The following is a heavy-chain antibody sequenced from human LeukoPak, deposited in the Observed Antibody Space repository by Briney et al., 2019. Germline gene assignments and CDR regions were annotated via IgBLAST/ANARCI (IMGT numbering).Heavy chain of an antibody. V-gene: IGHV3-23*01. D-gene: IGHD6-19*01. J-gene: IGHJ3*01. CDR3: AKVRDTRDWYKDAFDV. Sequence: PGGSLRLSCAASGVTFSTYAMSWVRQAPGKGLEWVSAITGTGGHTYYAASVEGRFTVSRDNSKNTLYLQMSSLRAEDTAMYYCAKVRDTRDWYKDAFDVWGQGTRVTVSS. CDR2: ITGTGGHT. CDR1: GVTFSTYA.